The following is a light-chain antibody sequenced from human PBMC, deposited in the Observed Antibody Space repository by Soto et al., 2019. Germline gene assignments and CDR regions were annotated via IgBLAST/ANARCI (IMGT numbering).Light chain of an antibody. Sequence: EIVMTQSPATLSVSPGERATLSCRASQSISSNLAWYQQKPGQAPRXLIYGASSRATGIPDRFSGSGSGTDFTLTISRLEPEDGAVYDGQQFATSPLTFGGGTKVDI. CDR3: QQFATSPLT. V-gene: IGKV3-20*01. J-gene: IGKJ4*01. CDR2: GAS. CDR1: QSISSN.